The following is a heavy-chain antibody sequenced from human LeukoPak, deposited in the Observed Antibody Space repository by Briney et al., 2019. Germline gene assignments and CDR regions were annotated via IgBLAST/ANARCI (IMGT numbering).Heavy chain of an antibody. CDR2: ISGSGGST. CDR3: AKDLVATRALSFDY. CDR1: GFTFSSYS. D-gene: IGHD5-12*01. V-gene: IGHV3-23*01. J-gene: IGHJ4*02. Sequence: GGSLRLSCAASGFTFSSYSMNWVRQAPGKGLEWVSAISGSGGSTYYADSVKGRFTISRDNSKNTLYLQMNSLRAEDTAVYYCAKDLVATRALSFDYWGQGTLVTVSS.